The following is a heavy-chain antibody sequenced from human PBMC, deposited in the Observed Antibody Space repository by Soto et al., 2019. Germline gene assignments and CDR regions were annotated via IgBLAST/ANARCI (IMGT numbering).Heavy chain of an antibody. CDR3: AKERVRSSPGAFDY. J-gene: IGHJ4*02. CDR2: ISYDGSNK. Sequence: QVQLVESGGGVVQPGRSLRLSCAASGFTFSSYGMHWVRQAPGKGLEWVAVISYDGSNKYYADSVKGRFTISRDNSKNTLDLQMNSLRAEDTAVYYCAKERVRSSPGAFDYWGQGTLVTVSS. D-gene: IGHD6-6*01. CDR1: GFTFSSYG. V-gene: IGHV3-30*18.